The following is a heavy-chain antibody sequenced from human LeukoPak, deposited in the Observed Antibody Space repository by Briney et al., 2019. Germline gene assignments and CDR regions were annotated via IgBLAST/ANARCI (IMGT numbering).Heavy chain of an antibody. D-gene: IGHD2-8*01. J-gene: IGHJ3*01. CDR1: GFAFSSDA. Sequence: GGSLRLSCAASGFAFSSDAMTWVRQTPGKGLEWVSTIDISGDVTNYADSVKGRFTISRDDSKNTLYLQLHSLRVEDTATHYCAKDVSNFIGASDAWGQGTMVTVSS. CDR3: AKDVSNFIGASDA. CDR2: IDISGDVT. V-gene: IGHV3-23*01.